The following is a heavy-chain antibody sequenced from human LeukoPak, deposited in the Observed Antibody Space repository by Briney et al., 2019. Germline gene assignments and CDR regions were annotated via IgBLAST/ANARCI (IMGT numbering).Heavy chain of an antibody. Sequence: GGSLRLSCAASGFTFSTYSMNWVRQAPGKGLEWGSSITVSSSNIYSADSLKGRFTTSRDNAKTSLYLQRNSLRGEDTAVYYCARGGGSYLFQHWGRGRLVTVSS. CDR3: ARGGGSYLFQH. CDR2: ITVSSSNI. CDR1: GFTFSTYS. V-gene: IGHV3-21*01. D-gene: IGHD1-26*01. J-gene: IGHJ1*01.